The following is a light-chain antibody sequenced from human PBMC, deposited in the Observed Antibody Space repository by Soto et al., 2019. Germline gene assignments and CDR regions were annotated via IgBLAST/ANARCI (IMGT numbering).Light chain of an antibody. J-gene: IGLJ1*01. Sequence: QSALTQPASVSGSPGQSITISCTGTSSDVGGYNFVSWYQQHPGKAPKLMIYDVSNRPSGVSNRLSGCKSGNTSSLTLSRLQAEDEADYYCRSYTSSSTLVFGTGPKLTVL. CDR3: RSYTSSSTLV. CDR2: DVS. CDR1: SSDVGGYNF. V-gene: IGLV2-14*01.